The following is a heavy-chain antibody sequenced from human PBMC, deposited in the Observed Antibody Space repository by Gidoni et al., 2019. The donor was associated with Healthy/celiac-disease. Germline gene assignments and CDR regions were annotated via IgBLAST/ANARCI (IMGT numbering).Heavy chain of an antibody. V-gene: IGHV5-51*01. Sequence: EVQLVQSGAEVKKPGESLKISCKGSGYSFTSYWIGWVRQMPGKGLEWMGIIYPGDSDTRYSPSFQGQVTISADKSISTAYLQWSSLKASDTAMYYCARHFTPWGYCSSTSCTTYYYYMDVWGKGTTVTVSS. CDR2: IYPGDSDT. J-gene: IGHJ6*03. CDR1: GYSFTSYW. D-gene: IGHD2-2*01. CDR3: ARHFTPWGYCSSTSCTTYYYYMDV.